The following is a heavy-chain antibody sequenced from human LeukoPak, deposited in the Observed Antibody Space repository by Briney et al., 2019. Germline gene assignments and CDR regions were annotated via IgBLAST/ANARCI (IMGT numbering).Heavy chain of an antibody. CDR1: GFTFSSYA. J-gene: IGHJ4*02. Sequence: PGGSLRLSCAASGFTFSSYAMSWVRQAPGKGLEWVAVISYDGSNKYYADSVKGRFTISRDNSKNTLYLQMNSLRAEDTAVYYCARFLQGFDYWGQGTLVTVSS. V-gene: IGHV3-30-3*01. CDR2: ISYDGSNK. CDR3: ARFLQGFDY.